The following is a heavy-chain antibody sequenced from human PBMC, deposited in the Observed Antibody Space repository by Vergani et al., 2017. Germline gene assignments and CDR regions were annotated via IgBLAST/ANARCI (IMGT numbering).Heavy chain of an antibody. CDR3: ARMGGYDEGDTFRCGYSDC. CDR2: ISSTGST. J-gene: IGHJ4*02. V-gene: IGHV4-31*03. Sequence: QVQLQESGPGLVKPSQTLSLTCSVSGDSISSGVYYWNWIRQHPGKGLEWIGYISSTGSTHHNPSLRRRINMSVDTSKNQFSLKLNSVTAADTAMYYCARMGGYDEGDTFRCGYSDCWVEGSLVAVS. CDR1: GDSISSGVYY. D-gene: IGHD3-22*01.